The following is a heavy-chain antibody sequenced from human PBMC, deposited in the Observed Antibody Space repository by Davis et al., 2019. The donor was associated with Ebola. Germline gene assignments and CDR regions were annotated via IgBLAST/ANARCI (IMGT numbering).Heavy chain of an antibody. CDR2: IYTGGRT. V-gene: IGHV3-66*04. J-gene: IGHJ6*02. CDR3: ARHYVYDYYMGLDV. D-gene: IGHD3-10*02. Sequence: GESLKISCAASGFTFSSFRMHWVRQAPGKGLEWVSVIYTGGRTYYTDSVKGRFTISRDNSKNTIYLQMNSLRAEDTAVYYCARHYVYDYYMGLDVWGQGTTVTVSS. CDR1: GFTFSSFR.